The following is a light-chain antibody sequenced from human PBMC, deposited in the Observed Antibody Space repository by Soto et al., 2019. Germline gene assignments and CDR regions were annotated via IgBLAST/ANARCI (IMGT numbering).Light chain of an antibody. J-gene: IGKJ1*01. CDR1: QSISSY. CDR3: QQYDSYSWT. CDR2: AAS. Sequence: DIQMTQSPSSLSASVGDRVTITCRASQSISSYLNWYQQKPGKAPKLLIYAASSLQSGVPSRFSGSGSGTEFILTISSLQPDDFATYYCQQYDSYSWTFGQGTKVDIK. V-gene: IGKV1-39*01.